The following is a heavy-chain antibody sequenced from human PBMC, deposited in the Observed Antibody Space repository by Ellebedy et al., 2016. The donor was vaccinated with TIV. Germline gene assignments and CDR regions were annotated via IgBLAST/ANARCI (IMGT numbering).Heavy chain of an antibody. J-gene: IGHJ4*02. CDR3: AKDGGGRWLQLDY. CDR2: IKYDGSNE. CDR1: GFTFSSYG. Sequence: GESLKISCAASGFTFSSYGMHWVRQAPGKGLEWVGLIKYDGSNEYYADSVKGRFTISRDNSKNTLYLQMNSLRAEDTAVFYCAKDGGGRWLQLDYWGQGTLVTVSS. D-gene: IGHD5-24*01. V-gene: IGHV3-30*18.